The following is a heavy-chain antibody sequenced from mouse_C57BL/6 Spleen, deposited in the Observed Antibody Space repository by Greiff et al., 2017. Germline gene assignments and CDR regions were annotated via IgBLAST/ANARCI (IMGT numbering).Heavy chain of an antibody. V-gene: IGHV1-81*01. D-gene: IGHD6-1*01. CDR3: ARIAERYFDV. CDR2: ISPRSGNT. CDR1: GYTFTSYG. J-gene: IGHJ1*03. Sequence: VKLMESGAELARPGASVKLSCKASGYTFTSYGISWVKQRTGQGLEWIGEISPRSGNTYYNEKFKGKATLTADKSSSTAYMELRRLTSEDSAVYFCARIAERYFDVWGTGTTVTVSS.